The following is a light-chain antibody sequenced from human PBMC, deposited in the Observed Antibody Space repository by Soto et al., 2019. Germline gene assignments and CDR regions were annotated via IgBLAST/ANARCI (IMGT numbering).Light chain of an antibody. Sequence: ETVLTQSPGTLSLSPGERATLSCRASQTVAKNYLSWYQQKPGQAPRLLIYGASSRATGIPDRFSGTGSGTDFTLIISRLEPEDLAMYYCRQYGNSPPTFGQGTEVDIK. CDR2: GAS. J-gene: IGKJ1*01. CDR3: RQYGNSPPT. CDR1: QTVAKNY. V-gene: IGKV3-20*01.